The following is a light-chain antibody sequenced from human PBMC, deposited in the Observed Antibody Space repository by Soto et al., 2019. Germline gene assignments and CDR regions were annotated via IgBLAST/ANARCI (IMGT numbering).Light chain of an antibody. Sequence: EIVLTQSPDTLSLSPGERATLSCRASQSVSSSYLAWYQQKTGQSPRLLIYDASTRATGIPDRFSGSGSGTVFTLTISRLEPEDFAVYYCQQYGSSIFTFGPGTKVDIK. CDR1: QSVSSSY. CDR3: QQYGSSIFT. CDR2: DAS. V-gene: IGKV3-20*01. J-gene: IGKJ3*01.